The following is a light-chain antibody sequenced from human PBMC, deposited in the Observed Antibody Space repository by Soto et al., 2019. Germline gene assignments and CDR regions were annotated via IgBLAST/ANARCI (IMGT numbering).Light chain of an antibody. V-gene: IGKV1-13*02. CDR3: QQFNSYPQLT. CDR1: QGISSA. CDR2: DAS. Sequence: AIQLTQSPSSLSASVGDRVTITCRASQGISSALAWYQQKPGKAPKLLIYDASSLESGVPSRFSGSGSGTDFTLTISSLQPEDFATSYCQQFNSYPQLTFGGGTKVEIK. J-gene: IGKJ4*01.